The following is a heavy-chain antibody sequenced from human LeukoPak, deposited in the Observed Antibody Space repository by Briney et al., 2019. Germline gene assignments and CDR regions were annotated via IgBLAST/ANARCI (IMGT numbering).Heavy chain of an antibody. CDR3: ARAGYCSSTSCYVSL. J-gene: IGHJ4*02. D-gene: IGHD2-2*03. V-gene: IGHV3-21*01. Sequence: GGSLRLSCAASGFTFRSYSMNWVRQAPGKGLEWVSAIDPSSTYIYYADSVKGRFTISRDNAKNSLYLLMNSLRVEDTAVYYCARAGYCSSTSCYVSLWGQGTLVTVSS. CDR1: GFTFRSYS. CDR2: IDPSSTYI.